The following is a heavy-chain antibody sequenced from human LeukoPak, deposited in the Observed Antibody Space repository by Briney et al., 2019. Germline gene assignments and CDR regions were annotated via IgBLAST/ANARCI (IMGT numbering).Heavy chain of an antibody. D-gene: IGHD4-17*01. V-gene: IGHV4-34*01. CDR3: ARLDGERPDY. Sequence: PSETLSLTCAVYGGSFSGYYWSWIRQPPGKGLEWIGEINHSGSTNYNPSLKSRVTISVDTSNNQFSLKLTSVTAADTAVYYCARLDGERPDYWGQGTLVTVSS. CDR2: INHSGST. J-gene: IGHJ4*02. CDR1: GGSFSGYY.